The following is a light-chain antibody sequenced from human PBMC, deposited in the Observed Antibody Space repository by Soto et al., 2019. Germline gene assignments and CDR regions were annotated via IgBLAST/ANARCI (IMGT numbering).Light chain of an antibody. CDR3: QAYDSSLSGWV. CDR1: SSNIGAGYD. J-gene: IGLJ3*02. Sequence: QSVLTQPPSVSGAPGQRVTISCTGSSSNIGAGYDVHWYQQVPGTAPKLLIYDNNNRPSGVPDRFSGSQSGTSASLAITGLQAEDEADYYCQAYDSSLSGWVFGEGTKVTVL. CDR2: DNN. V-gene: IGLV1-40*01.